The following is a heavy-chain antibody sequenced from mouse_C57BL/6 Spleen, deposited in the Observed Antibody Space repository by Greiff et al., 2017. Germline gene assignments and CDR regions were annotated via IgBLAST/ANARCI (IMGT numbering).Heavy chain of an antibody. CDR1: GYSITSGYY. V-gene: IGHV3-6*01. CDR2: ISYDGSN. J-gene: IGHJ1*03. CDR3: ARLEWYFDV. Sequence: EVQVVESGPGLVKPSQSLSLTCSVTGYSITSGYYWNWIRQFPGNKLEWMGYISYDGSNNYNPSLKNRISITRDTSKNQFFLKLNSVTTEDTATYYCARLEWYFDVWGTGTTVTVSS.